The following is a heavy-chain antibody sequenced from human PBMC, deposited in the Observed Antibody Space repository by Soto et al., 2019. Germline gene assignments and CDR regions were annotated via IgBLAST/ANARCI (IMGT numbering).Heavy chain of an antibody. D-gene: IGHD6-19*01. CDR1: GFSFSSHS. CDR3: ARDSETLAVAGTRSDY. J-gene: IGHJ4*02. V-gene: IGHV3-21*01. CDR2: ISRSSSHI. Sequence: EVQLVESGGGLVKPGGSVRLSCAASGFSFSSHSMNWVGQAPGKGLEWVSSISRSSSHIFYADSVRGRFTISRDNAKNSLYLQVISLRAEDTAVYYCARDSETLAVAGTRSDYWGQGALVTVSS.